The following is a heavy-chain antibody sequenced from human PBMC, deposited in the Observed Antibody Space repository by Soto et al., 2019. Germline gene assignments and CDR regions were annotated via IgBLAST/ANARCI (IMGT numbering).Heavy chain of an antibody. CDR2: IYSGGST. J-gene: IGHJ6*02. D-gene: IGHD3-3*01. Sequence: XGSLKLSFSASGFTVSSNYMSWVRQAPGRGLDWVSVIYSGGSTYYADSVKGRFTISRDNSKNTLYLQMNSLRAEDTAVYYCARDGPRGYDFWSGYYKDYYYGMDVWGHGTTVTVSS. CDR3: ARDGPRGYDFWSGYYKDYYYGMDV. CDR1: GFTVSSNY. V-gene: IGHV3-53*01.